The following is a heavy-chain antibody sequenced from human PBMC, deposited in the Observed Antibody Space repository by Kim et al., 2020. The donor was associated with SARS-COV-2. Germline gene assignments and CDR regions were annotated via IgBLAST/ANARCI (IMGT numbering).Heavy chain of an antibody. Sequence: NPPPKSQATISVDTSKNQFSLKLSSVTAADTAVYYCARGTERAGAWFDPWGQGTLVTVSS. CDR3: ARGTERAGAWFDP. D-gene: IGHD6-19*01. J-gene: IGHJ5*02. V-gene: IGHV4-34*04.